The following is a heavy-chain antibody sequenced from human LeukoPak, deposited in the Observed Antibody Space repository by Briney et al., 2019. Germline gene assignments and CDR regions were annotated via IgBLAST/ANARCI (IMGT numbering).Heavy chain of an antibody. CDR1: GGSISSYY. D-gene: IGHD3-9*01. CDR3: ARVTGYTIEDYFDY. J-gene: IGHJ4*02. CDR2: IYYSGST. V-gene: IGHV4-59*01. Sequence: SETLSLTCTVSGGSISSYYWSWIRQPPGKGLEWIGYIYYSGSTNYNPSLKSRVTISVKTSKNQFSLKLRSVTAANTAVYYCARVTGYTIEDYFDYWGQGTLVTVSS.